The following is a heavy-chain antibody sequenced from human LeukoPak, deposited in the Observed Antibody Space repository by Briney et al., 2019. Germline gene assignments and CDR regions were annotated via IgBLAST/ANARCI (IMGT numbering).Heavy chain of an antibody. Sequence: GGSLRLSCAASGFTFSSYAIHWVRQAPGKGLEYVSAISSNGGSTYYANSVKGRFTISRDNSKNTLYLQMGSLRAEDMAVYYCARGYCSSSSCYSLIDYWGQGTLVTVSS. D-gene: IGHD2-2*01. V-gene: IGHV3-64*01. J-gene: IGHJ4*02. CDR2: ISSNGGST. CDR1: GFTFSSYA. CDR3: ARGYCSSSSCYSLIDY.